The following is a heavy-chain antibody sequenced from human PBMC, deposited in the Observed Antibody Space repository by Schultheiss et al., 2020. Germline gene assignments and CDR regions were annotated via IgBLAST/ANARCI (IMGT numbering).Heavy chain of an antibody. Sequence: SQTLSLTCTVSGGSISSYYWSWIRQPPGKGLEWIGYIYHCGGTVYNPSLKSRVTISMDTSKNQFSLKLSSVTAADTAVYYCASESSSTSREGYYYGMDVWGQGTTVTVSS. D-gene: IGHD2-2*01. CDR2: IYHCGGT. CDR1: GGSISSYY. J-gene: IGHJ6*02. CDR3: ASESSSTSREGYYYGMDV. V-gene: IGHV4-59*12.